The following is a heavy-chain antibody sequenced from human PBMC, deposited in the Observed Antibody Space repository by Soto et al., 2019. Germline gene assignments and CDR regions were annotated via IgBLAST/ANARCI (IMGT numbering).Heavy chain of an antibody. J-gene: IGHJ4*02. CDR3: ERHEAGWHLGS. CDR2: IYYSGST. V-gene: IGHV4-39*01. CDR1: RGSISSGTNY. D-gene: IGHD6-25*01. Sequence: SETLSLTCTVSRGSISSGTNYWAWIRQPPGKGLEWIANIYYSGSTFYNPSLKSRVTISLDTSKNQFSLKLRSVTAADTAVYYCERHEAGWHLGSWGQGTLVTVSS.